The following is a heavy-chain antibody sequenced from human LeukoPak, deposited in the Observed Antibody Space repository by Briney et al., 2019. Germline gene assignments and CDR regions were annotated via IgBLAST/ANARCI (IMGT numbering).Heavy chain of an antibody. V-gene: IGHV3-11*04. D-gene: IGHD2-2*01. CDR2: ITDTGTTI. CDR3: ARRHCSSTSCPLVDY. J-gene: IGHJ4*02. CDR1: GFTFSDYY. Sequence: VGSLRLSCAAPGFTFSDYYMSWIRQAPGKGLGRVSYITDTGTTIYYPDSVKGRFTISRDNAKNSLYLQMNSLRAEDTAVYYCARRHCSSTSCPLVDYWGQGTLVTVSS.